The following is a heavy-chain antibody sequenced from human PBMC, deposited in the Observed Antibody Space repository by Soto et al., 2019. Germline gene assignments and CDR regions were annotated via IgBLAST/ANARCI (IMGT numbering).Heavy chain of an antibody. CDR2: IYHSGST. CDR3: AGRRDDSGSLDY. CDR1: GGSISSSNW. D-gene: IGHD3-10*01. J-gene: IGHJ4*02. V-gene: IGHV4-4*02. Sequence: QVQLQESGPGLVKPSGTLSLTCGVSGGSISSSNWWSWVRQPPGKGLEWIGEIYHSGSTNYNPSLKSRVTISVDKSKNQFSVRLSSVTAADTAVYYCAGRRDDSGSLDYWGQGTLVTVSS.